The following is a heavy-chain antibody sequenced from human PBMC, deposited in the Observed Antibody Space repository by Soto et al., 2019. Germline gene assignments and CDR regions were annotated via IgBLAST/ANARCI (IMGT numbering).Heavy chain of an antibody. Sequence: GGSLRLSCAASGFTFSSYSMNWFRQAPGKGLEWVSSISSSSSYIYYADSVKGRFTISRDNAKNSLYLQMNSLRAEDTAVYYCARDLEIFGVAISHQGYRGPGTLVNLSS. CDR3: ARDLEIFGVAISHQGY. J-gene: IGHJ4*02. V-gene: IGHV3-21*01. CDR1: GFTFSSYS. D-gene: IGHD3-3*01. CDR2: ISSSSSYI.